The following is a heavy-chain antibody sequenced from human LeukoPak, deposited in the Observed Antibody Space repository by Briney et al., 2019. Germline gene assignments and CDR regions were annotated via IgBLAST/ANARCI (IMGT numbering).Heavy chain of an antibody. CDR1: GGTFSSYA. D-gene: IGHD2-15*01. J-gene: IGHJ6*02. CDR2: IIPIFGTA. CDR3: ARPDIVVVVADYYYYGMDV. Sequence: ASVKVSCKASGGTFSSYAISWVRQAPGQGLEWMGGIIPIFGTANYAQKFQGRVTITADESTSTAYMEQSSLRSEDTAVYYCARPDIVVVVADYYYYGMDVWGQGTTVTVSS. V-gene: IGHV1-69*13.